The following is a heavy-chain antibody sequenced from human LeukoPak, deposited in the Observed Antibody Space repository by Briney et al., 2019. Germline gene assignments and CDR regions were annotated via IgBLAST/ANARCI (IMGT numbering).Heavy chain of an antibody. V-gene: IGHV1-8*03. Sequence: PGASVKVSCKASGYTFTSYDINWVRQATGQGLEWMGWMNPNSGNTGYAQKFQGRVTITRNTSISTAYMELSSLRSEDTAVYYCARVGATKGYYFDYWGQGTLVTVSS. CDR2: MNPNSGNT. D-gene: IGHD1-26*01. CDR3: ARVGATKGYYFDY. CDR1: GYTFTSYD. J-gene: IGHJ4*02.